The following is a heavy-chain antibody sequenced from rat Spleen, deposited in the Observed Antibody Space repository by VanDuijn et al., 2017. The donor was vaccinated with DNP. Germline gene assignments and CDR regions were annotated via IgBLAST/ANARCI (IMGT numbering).Heavy chain of an antibody. V-gene: IGHV5S23*01. CDR1: GFTISDYG. D-gene: IGHD5-1*01. Sequence: EVQLVESGGGLVQPGRSLKLSCAASGFTISDYGMAWVRQAPTKGLEWVASISAGGGNSNYRDSVKGRFTNSRDNARNTLYLQMDSLRSEETATYYCATHGTFVYWGQGTLVTVSS. CDR3: ATHGTFVY. CDR2: ISAGGGNS. J-gene: IGHJ3*01.